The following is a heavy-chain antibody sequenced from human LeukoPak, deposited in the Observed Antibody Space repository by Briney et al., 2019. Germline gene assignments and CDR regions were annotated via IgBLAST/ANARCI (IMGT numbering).Heavy chain of an antibody. V-gene: IGHV3-23*01. CDR3: AKDPQYQLLYSEYFQH. Sequence: PGGSLRLSCSASGFTFSRYAMSWVRQAPGKGLEGVSAIIGSGGIIYHGDSVTGWFTTSRDNATNTLYPQMNSLRAEDTAVYYCAKDPQYQLLYSEYFQHWGQGTLVTVSS. CDR2: IIGSGGII. CDR1: GFTFSRYA. D-gene: IGHD2-2*02. J-gene: IGHJ1*01.